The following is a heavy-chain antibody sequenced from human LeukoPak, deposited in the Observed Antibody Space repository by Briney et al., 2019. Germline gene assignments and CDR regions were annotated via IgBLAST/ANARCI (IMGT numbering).Heavy chain of an antibody. Sequence: GGSLRLSCAASGFTFSSYAMSWARQAPGKGLEWVSVIYSGGSTYYADSVKGRFTISRDNSKNTLYLQMNSLRAEDTAVYYCARENSSSWAADAFDIWGQGTMVTVSS. J-gene: IGHJ3*02. CDR1: GFTFSSYA. CDR2: IYSGGST. D-gene: IGHD6-13*01. V-gene: IGHV3-53*01. CDR3: ARENSSSWAADAFDI.